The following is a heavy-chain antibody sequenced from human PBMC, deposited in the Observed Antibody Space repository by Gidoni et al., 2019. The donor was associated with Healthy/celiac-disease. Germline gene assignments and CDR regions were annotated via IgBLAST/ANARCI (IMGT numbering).Heavy chain of an antibody. CDR1: VFTFSSYD. CDR2: IGTAGDT. V-gene: IGHV3-13*01. CDR3: ARESFLGQVSSRTGMDV. J-gene: IGHJ6*02. D-gene: IGHD6-13*01. Sequence: EVQLVESGGGLVQPGGSLRLSCAASVFTFSSYDMHWVRQATGKGLEWVSAIGTAGDTYYPGSVKGRFTISRENAKNSLYLQMNSLRAGDTAVYYCARESFLGQVSSRTGMDVWGQGTTVTVSS.